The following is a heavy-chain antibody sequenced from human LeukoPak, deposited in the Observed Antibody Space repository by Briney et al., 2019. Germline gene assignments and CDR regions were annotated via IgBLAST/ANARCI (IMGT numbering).Heavy chain of an antibody. J-gene: IGHJ4*02. CDR3: AKRLQDYGSGIFDFDY. CDR1: GFTFSGSA. D-gene: IGHD3-10*01. CDR2: IRSKANSYAT. Sequence: GGSLRLSCAASGFTFSGSAMHWVRQASGKGLEWVGRIRSKANSYATAYAASVKGRFTISRDNSKNTLYLQMNSLRAEDTAVYYCAKRLQDYGSGIFDFDYWGQGTLVTVSS. V-gene: IGHV3-73*01.